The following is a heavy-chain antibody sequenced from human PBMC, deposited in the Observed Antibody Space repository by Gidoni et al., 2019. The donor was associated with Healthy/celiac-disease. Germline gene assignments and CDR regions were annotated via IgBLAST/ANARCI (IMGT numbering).Heavy chain of an antibody. CDR3: ARSQVVVVAATYYYYGMDV. CDR1: GGSVSSGRYY. D-gene: IGHD2-15*01. Sequence: QVQLQESGPGLVKPSETLSLTCTVSGGSVSSGRYYWSWIRQPPGKGLEWIGYIYYSGSTNYNPSLKSRVTISVDTSKNQFSLKLSSVTAADTAVYYCARSQVVVVAATYYYYGMDVWGQGTTVTVSS. V-gene: IGHV4-61*01. J-gene: IGHJ6*02. CDR2: IYYSGST.